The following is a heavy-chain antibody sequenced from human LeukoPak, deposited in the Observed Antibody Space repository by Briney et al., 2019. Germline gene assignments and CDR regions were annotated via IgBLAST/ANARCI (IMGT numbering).Heavy chain of an antibody. Sequence: GASGKVSCKASGYTFTTYNIHWVRQAPGQGLEWMGIINPSGYYTTYAQKFQGRVTMTRDTSTSTVHMELSSLTSEDTAVYYCARDGVFDYWGQGTLVTASS. CDR1: GYTFTTYN. CDR3: ARDGVFDY. V-gene: IGHV1-46*01. D-gene: IGHD3-10*01. CDR2: INPSGYYT. J-gene: IGHJ4*02.